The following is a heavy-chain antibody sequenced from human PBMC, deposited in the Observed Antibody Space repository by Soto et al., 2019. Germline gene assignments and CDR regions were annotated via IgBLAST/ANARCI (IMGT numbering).Heavy chain of an antibody. CDR3: AKDSYYYDSSVPYYHGMDV. V-gene: IGHV3-11*01. CDR2: ISGSGSSI. J-gene: IGHJ6*02. D-gene: IGHD3-22*01. CDR1: GFTISDYY. Sequence: GGSLRLSCAASGFTISDYYMSWVRQAPGKGLEWVSYISGSGSSIYYADSVKGRFTISRDNSKNSLYLQMNSLRAEDTAVYYCAKDSYYYDSSVPYYHGMDVWGQGTTVPVSS.